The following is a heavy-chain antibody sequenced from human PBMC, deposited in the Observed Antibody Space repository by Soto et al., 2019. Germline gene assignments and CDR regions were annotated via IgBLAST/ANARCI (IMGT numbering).Heavy chain of an antibody. V-gene: IGHV4-61*01. Sequence: PSDTLSLTCTVSGGSVSSGSYYWSWIRQPPGKGLEWIGYNYYSGSTNYNPSLKSRVTISVDTSKNQFSLKLSSVTAADTAVYYCARAPPRSYFYGIDVWGHGTSVTV. CDR2: NYYSGST. CDR1: GGSVSSGSYY. J-gene: IGHJ6*02. CDR3: ARAPPRSYFYGIDV.